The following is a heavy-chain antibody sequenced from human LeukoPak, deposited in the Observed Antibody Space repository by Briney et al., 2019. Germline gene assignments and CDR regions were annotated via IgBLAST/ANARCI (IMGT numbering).Heavy chain of an antibody. J-gene: IGHJ4*02. V-gene: IGHV5-51*01. CDR1: GYRFTNFW. D-gene: IGHD5-24*01. Sequence: GESLKISCKGSGYRFTNFWIGWVRQMPGKGLEWMGIISPADSDTKYSPSFQGQVTISADKSISTAYLQWSSLKASDTAMYYCARSQGRWLQLFDSWGQGTLVTVSS. CDR3: ARSQGRWLQLFDS. CDR2: ISPADSDT.